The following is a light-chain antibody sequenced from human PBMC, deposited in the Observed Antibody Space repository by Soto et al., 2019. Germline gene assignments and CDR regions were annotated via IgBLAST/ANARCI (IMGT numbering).Light chain of an antibody. CDR2: DVR. J-gene: IGLJ1*01. CDR1: SSDVGRYDY. Sequence: QSALTQPASVSGSPGHSITISCTGTSSDVGRYDYVSWYQQHPGKAPKLLIYDVRSRPSGVSNRFSGSKSGNAASLTISGLQAEDEADYFCTSYISSSTLGVFGTGTKVTVL. CDR3: TSYISSSTLGV. V-gene: IGLV2-14*03.